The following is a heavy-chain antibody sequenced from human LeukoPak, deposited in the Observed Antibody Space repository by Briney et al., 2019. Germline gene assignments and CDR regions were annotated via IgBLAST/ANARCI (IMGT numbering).Heavy chain of an antibody. V-gene: IGHV1-8*03. CDR2: MNPNSGNT. D-gene: IGHD2-2*01. CDR1: GYTFTNYD. Sequence: GASVKVSCKSSGYTFTNYDINWVRQATGQGLEWMGWMNPNSGNTGYAQKFQGRVTITADESTSTAYMELSSLRSEDTAVYYCARDHEDSTSFLDWGQGTLVTVSS. CDR3: ARDHEDSTSFLD. J-gene: IGHJ4*02.